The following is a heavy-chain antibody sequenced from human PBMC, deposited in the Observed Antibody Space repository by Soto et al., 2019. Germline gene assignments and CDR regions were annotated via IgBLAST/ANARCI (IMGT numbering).Heavy chain of an antibody. V-gene: IGHV2-26*01. J-gene: IGHJ4*02. CDR3: ARIVRDILTGYYSAADY. CDR1: GFSLSNXRMG. D-gene: IGHD3-9*01. Sequence: QVTLKESGPXLVKPTETLTLTXTVXGFSLSNXRMGVSWIRQPPGKALEWLAHIFSNDEKSYSTSLKSRLTISKDTSKSQVVLTMTNMDPVDTATYYCARIVRDILTGYYSAADYWGQGTLVTVSS. CDR2: IFSNDEK.